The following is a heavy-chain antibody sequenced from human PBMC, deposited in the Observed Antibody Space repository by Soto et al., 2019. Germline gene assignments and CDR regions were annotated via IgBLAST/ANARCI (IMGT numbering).Heavy chain of an antibody. CDR1: GGSISSVGYY. CDR2: IYYSGST. D-gene: IGHD6-25*01. V-gene: IGHV4-31*03. Sequence: QVQLQESGPGLVKPSQTLSLTCTVSGGSISSVGYYWSWIRQHPGQGLEWIGYIYYSGSTHYNPSLKSRGTKTVETSKNLFSLKLNSVTAADTAVYYCARASSVSDSFDIWGQGTLVTVSS. CDR3: ARASSVSDSFDI. J-gene: IGHJ3*02.